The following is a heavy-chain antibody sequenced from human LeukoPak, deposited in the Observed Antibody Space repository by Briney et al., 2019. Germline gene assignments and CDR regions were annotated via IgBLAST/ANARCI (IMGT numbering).Heavy chain of an antibody. CDR2: INPNSGGT. D-gene: IGHD5-18*01. CDR1: GYTFTSYG. V-gene: IGHV1-2*02. CDR3: AKDTAMVTNYYGMDV. J-gene: IGHJ6*02. Sequence: GASVKVSCKASGYTFTSYGISWVRQAPGQGLEWMGWINPNSGGTNYAQKFQGRVTMTRDTSISTAYMELSRLRSDDTAVYHCAKDTAMVTNYYGMDVWGQGTTVTVSS.